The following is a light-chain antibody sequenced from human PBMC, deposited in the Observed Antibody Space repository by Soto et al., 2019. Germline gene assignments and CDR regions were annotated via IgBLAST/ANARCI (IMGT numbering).Light chain of an antibody. CDR3: QRFGSFT. CDR2: GAS. CDR1: QIIGSNY. V-gene: IGKV3-20*01. J-gene: IGKJ3*01. Sequence: EIVLTQSPGTLSLSPGDRATLSCRASQIIGSNYVAWYQQKAGQAPRLLIYGASVRATGIPDRFSGRGSGTDFTLTISRLEPEDVAVYYCQRFGSFTFGPGTKVEIK.